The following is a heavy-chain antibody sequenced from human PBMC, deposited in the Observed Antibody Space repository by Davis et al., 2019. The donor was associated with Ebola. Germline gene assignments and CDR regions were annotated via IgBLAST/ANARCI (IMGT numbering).Heavy chain of an antibody. CDR3: AIHEDWFHS. J-gene: IGHJ5*01. CDR1: GDSISSNTW. V-gene: IGHV4-4*02. Sequence: SETLSLTCAVSGDSISSNTWWSWVRQPPGKGLEWIGETHHTGSTNYNPSLQSQVTISVDKSKNQFSLKVRSVTAADTAIYYCAIHEDWFHSWGQGTLVTVSS. CDR2: THHTGST.